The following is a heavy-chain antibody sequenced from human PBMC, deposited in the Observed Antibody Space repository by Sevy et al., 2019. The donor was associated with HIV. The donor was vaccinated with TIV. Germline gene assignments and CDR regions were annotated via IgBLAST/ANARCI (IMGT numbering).Heavy chain of an antibody. CDR3: ARDLEFYDHGDYGPAFMPDF. V-gene: IGHV3-33*01. J-gene: IGHJ4*01. D-gene: IGHD4-17*01. Sequence: GGSLRLSCAASGFTFSSFGMHWVRQAPGKGLEWLAVIWFDGSNTYYADSVRGRFTISRDIAKNILHLQMNSLRAEDTAVYYCARDLEFYDHGDYGPAFMPDFWGHGTLVTVSS. CDR2: IWFDGSNT. CDR1: GFTFSSFG.